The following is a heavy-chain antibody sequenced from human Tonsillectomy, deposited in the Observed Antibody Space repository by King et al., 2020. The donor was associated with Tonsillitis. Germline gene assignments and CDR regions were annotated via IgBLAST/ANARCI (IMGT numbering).Heavy chain of an antibody. CDR3: ARDRRVSSGFYYYTGMDV. V-gene: IGHV4-34*01. J-gene: IGHJ6*02. D-gene: IGHD6-19*01. CDR1: GGSLSDYF. CDR2: INHSGST. Sequence: VQLQQWGAGLLKPSETLSLTCAVYGGSLSDYFLTWIRQPPGKGLEWIGEINHSGSTNYNPSLKSRVTISADTSKNHFSLNLSSVTAADTAIYYCARDRRVSSGFYYYTGMDVWGQETTVTVSS.